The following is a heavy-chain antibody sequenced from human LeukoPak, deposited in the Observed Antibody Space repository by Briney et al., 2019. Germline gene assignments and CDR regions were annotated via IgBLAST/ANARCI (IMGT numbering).Heavy chain of an antibody. CDR3: ARLSLDSSSWTVDY. CDR2: AYYSGST. J-gene: IGHJ4*02. V-gene: IGHV4-59*08. D-gene: IGHD6-13*01. CDR1: GGSISCYY. Sequence: SETLSLTCTVSGGSISCYYWSWIRQPPGKGLEWIGYAYYSGSTNYNPSLKSRVTISVDTSKNQFSLKLSSVTAADTAVYYCARLSLDSSSWTVDYWGQGTLVTVSS.